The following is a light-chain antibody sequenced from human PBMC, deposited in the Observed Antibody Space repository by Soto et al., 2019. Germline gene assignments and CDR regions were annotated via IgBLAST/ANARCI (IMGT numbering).Light chain of an antibody. CDR2: EVI. CDR1: SSDVGEYDR. J-gene: IGLJ1*01. V-gene: IGLV2-18*02. CDR3: SSYMSTSRYV. Sequence: QSALTQPPSVSGSPGQSVTISCTGTSSDVGEYDRVSWYQQPPGTAPKLIIYEVINRPSGVPARFSGSKSGNTASLTISGLQAEDEAEYYCSSYMSTSRYVFGAGTKVTVL.